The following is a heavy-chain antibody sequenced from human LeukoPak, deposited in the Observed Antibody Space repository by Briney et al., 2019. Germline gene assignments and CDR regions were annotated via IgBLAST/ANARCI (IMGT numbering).Heavy chain of an antibody. Sequence: GGSLRLSCAASGPSITTYMMNWVRQAPGKGLDWVALVSYDGSTTYYSDSVKGRFTVSRDNSKNTVYLEMNSLRPEDTALYYCARGFSYGSSLHYWGLGTLVTVSS. V-gene: IGHV3-30-3*01. D-gene: IGHD5-18*01. J-gene: IGHJ4*02. CDR2: VSYDGSTT. CDR3: ARGFSYGSSLHY. CDR1: GPSITTYM.